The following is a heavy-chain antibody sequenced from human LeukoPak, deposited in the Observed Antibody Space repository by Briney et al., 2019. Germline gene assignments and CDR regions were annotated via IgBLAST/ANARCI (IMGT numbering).Heavy chain of an antibody. J-gene: IGHJ4*02. Sequence: GGSLRLSCAASGFTFSSYVMHWVRQAPGKGLEWVAFIQYDGSNKYYADSVKGRFTISRDNSKNTLYLQMNSLRAEDTAVYYCAKGLTPAHWGQGTLVTVSS. CDR2: IQYDGSNK. CDR1: GFTFSSYV. CDR3: AKGLTPAH. V-gene: IGHV3-30*02.